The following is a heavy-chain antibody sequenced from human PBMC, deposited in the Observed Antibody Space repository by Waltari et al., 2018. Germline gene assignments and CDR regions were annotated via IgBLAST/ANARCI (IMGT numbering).Heavy chain of an antibody. CDR1: GFSFTNYG. CDR3: ARDQYGESFYYAMNV. J-gene: IGHJ6*02. CDR2: IWYDGSKK. D-gene: IGHD1-26*01. V-gene: IGHV3-33*01. Sequence: QEKLVESGGGVVQSGRSLKLSCEASGFSFTNYGMHWVRQAPGKGLEWVAIIWYDGSKKYYADAVKGRFVISRDNSRNTLYLQMDSLRAEDTAVYFCARDQYGESFYYAMNVWGQGTAVTVSS.